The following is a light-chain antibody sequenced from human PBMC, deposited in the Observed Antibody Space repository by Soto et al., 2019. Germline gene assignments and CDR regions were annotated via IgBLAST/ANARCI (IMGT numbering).Light chain of an antibody. CDR2: AAT. CDR3: QQTYITPPLT. J-gene: IGKJ4*01. V-gene: IGKV1-39*01. Sequence: DIPMTQSPSSLSASVGDRVTITCRASQSINSYLNWYQQKPGKAPKLLIYAATSLQSGVPSRFSGSGSGTDFTLTISSLQPEDFATYYCQQTYITPPLTFGGGTQVEIK. CDR1: QSINSY.